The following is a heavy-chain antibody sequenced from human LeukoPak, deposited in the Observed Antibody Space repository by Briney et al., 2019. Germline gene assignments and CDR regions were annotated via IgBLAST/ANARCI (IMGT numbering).Heavy chain of an antibody. CDR2: INHSGST. J-gene: IGHJ6*02. Sequence: SETLSLTCAVYDGSFSGYYWSWIRQPPGKGLEWIGEINHSGSTNYNPSLKSRVTISVDTSKNQFSLKLSSVTAADTAVYYCATWAVLRYFDWLPKPRPSYYYYGMDVWGQGTTVTVSS. CDR3: ATWAVLRYFDWLPKPRPSYYYYGMDV. V-gene: IGHV4-34*01. D-gene: IGHD3-9*01. CDR1: DGSFSGYY.